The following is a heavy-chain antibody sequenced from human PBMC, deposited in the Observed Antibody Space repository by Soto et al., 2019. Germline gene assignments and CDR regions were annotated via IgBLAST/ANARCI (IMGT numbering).Heavy chain of an antibody. Sequence: GGSLRLSCAASGFTLSSYAMHWVRQAPGKGLEWVAVISYDGSNKYYADSVKGRSTISRDNSKNTLSLQMNSLRTEDTAVYYWARDDPQLTLDYWGQGTLVTVSS. CDR2: ISYDGSNK. J-gene: IGHJ4*02. CDR3: ARDDPQLTLDY. CDR1: GFTLSSYA. V-gene: IGHV3-30-3*01. D-gene: IGHD6-13*01.